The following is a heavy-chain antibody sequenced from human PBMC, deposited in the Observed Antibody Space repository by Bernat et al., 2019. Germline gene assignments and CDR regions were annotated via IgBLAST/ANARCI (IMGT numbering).Heavy chain of an antibody. CDR1: GFTFSSYW. J-gene: IGHJ4*02. CDR3: ARDFCGGDCSVNPPDNY. Sequence: EVQLVESGGGLVQPGGSLRLSCAASGFTFSSYWMSWVRQAPGKGLEWVANIKQDGSEKYYVDSVKGRFTISRDNAKNSLYLQMNSLRAEDMAVYYCARDFCGGDCSVNPPDNYWGQGTLVTVSS. V-gene: IGHV3-7*01. D-gene: IGHD2-21*02. CDR2: IKQDGSEK.